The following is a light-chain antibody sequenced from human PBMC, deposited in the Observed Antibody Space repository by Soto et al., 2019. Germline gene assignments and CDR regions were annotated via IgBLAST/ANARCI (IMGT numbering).Light chain of an antibody. V-gene: IGKV3-20*01. CDR3: QQYGSSPTWT. CDR2: RAS. J-gene: IGKJ1*01. Sequence: EIVLTQSPGTLSLSPGETATLSCRASRSVSSNYLAWYQQRPGQAPRLLINRASNRATGIPDRFSGSGSGTDFALTISRLEPEDLAVYYCQQYGSSPTWTVGQGTKVDIK. CDR1: RSVSSNY.